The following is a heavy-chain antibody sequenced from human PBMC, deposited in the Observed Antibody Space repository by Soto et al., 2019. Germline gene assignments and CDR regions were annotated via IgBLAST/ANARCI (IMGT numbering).Heavy chain of an antibody. Sequence: GGSLRLSCEASVFTFNTYSMHLVRQPPGKGLEWLAAIWYDGTQKYYADSVKGRFIISRDNYKKTLYLEMNSLRAEDTAVYYCARAGGTTVTGLWHLESWGQGTMVTVS. CDR2: IWYDGTQK. D-gene: IGHD4-17*01. V-gene: IGHV3-33*01. CDR1: VFTFNTYS. J-gene: IGHJ4*02. CDR3: ARAGGTTVTGLWHLES.